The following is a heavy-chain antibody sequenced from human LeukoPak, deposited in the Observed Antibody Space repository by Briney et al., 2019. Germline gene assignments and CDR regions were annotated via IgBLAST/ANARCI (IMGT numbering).Heavy chain of an antibody. CDR3: ARIRWQWLTPDAFDI. J-gene: IGHJ3*02. CDR1: GYSFTSYW. Sequence: GESLKISCKGSGYSFTSYWIGWVRQMPGKGLEWMGIIYPGDSDTRYSPSFQGQVTISADKSISTAYLQWSSLKASDTAMYYCARIRWQWLTPDAFDIWGQGTMVTVPS. V-gene: IGHV5-51*01. CDR2: IYPGDSDT. D-gene: IGHD6-19*01.